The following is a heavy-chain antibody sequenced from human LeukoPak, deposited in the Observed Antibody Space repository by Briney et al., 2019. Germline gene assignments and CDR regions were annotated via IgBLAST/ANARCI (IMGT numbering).Heavy chain of an antibody. J-gene: IGHJ3*02. CDR3: ARSDTPNDAFDI. CDR2: IYTSGST. V-gene: IGHV4-4*09. D-gene: IGHD2-15*01. Sequence: SETLSLTCTVSGGSISSYYWSWIRQPPGKGLEWIGYIYTSGSTNYNPSLKSRVTISVDTSKNQFSLKLSSVTAADTAVYYCARSDTPNDAFDIWGQGTMVTVFS. CDR1: GGSISSYY.